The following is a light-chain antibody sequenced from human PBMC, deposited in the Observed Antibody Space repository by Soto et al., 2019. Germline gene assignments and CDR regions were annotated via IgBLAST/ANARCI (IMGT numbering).Light chain of an antibody. CDR2: EVT. CDR3: SSYTTSSILYV. V-gene: IGLV2-14*01. CDR1: SSDDGGYNY. J-gene: IGLJ1*01. Sequence: QSVLTQPASVSGSPGQSITISCTGTSSDDGGYNYVSWYQQHQGKAPKLIIYEVTNRPSGISNRFSGSKSGNTASLTISGLQAEDEADFYCSSYTTSSILYVFGTGTKLTVL.